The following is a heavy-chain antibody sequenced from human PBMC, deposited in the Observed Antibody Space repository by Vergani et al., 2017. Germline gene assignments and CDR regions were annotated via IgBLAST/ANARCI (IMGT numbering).Heavy chain of an antibody. CDR2: TYYSGST. J-gene: IGHJ5*02. V-gene: IGHV4-30-4*01. CDR1: GGSISSGDYY. D-gene: IGHD3-10*01. Sequence: QVQLQESGPGLVKPSQTLSLTCTVSGGSISSGDYYWSWIRQPPGKGLEWIGYTYYSGSTYYNPSLKSRVTISVDTSKNQFSLKLSSVTAADTAVYYCARVPYYYGSGSYYTPLGWFDPWGQGTLVTVSS. CDR3: ARVPYYYGSGSYYTPLGWFDP.